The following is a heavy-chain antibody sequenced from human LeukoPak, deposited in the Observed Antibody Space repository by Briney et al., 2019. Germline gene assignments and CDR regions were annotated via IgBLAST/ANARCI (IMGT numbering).Heavy chain of an antibody. CDR3: ERNRDDTSAGSDAFDV. V-gene: IGHV1-69*13. CDR2: IIPIFNTP. D-gene: IGHD3-22*01. CDR1: GDTFSNYN. Sequence: GASVKVSCKASGDTFSNYNINGVRQAPGQGLEWMGEIIPIFNTPNYAQKFQGRVTFSADDSTSTAYMELSSLRSEDTAVYYCERNRDDTSAGSDAFDVWGQGTMVTVSS. J-gene: IGHJ3*01.